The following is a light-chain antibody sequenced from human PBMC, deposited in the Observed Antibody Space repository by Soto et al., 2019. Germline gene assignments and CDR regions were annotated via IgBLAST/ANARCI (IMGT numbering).Light chain of an antibody. Sequence: EIVLTQSPGTLSLSQGERATLSCRASKSVSSSYLAWYQQKPGQAPRLLIYGASSRDTGIPDRFSGSGSGTDFAPTISRLEPNKFAVYYWQQYGSAPYTFGQRTKRWIK. V-gene: IGKV3-20*01. CDR1: KSVSSSY. CDR2: GAS. CDR3: QQYGSAPYT. J-gene: IGKJ2*01.